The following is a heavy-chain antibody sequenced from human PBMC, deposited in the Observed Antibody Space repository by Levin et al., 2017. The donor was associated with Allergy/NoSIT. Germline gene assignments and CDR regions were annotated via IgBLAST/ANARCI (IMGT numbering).Heavy chain of an antibody. Sequence: GGSLRLSCKASGGTFSSYAISWVRQAPGQGLEWMGGIIPIFGTANYAQKFQGRVTITADESKSTAYMELSSLRSEDTAVYYCASGPHKDIAAAGDFDYWGQGPLVTVSS. CDR1: GGTFSSYA. J-gene: IGHJ4*02. CDR2: IIPIFGTA. V-gene: IGHV1-69*01. CDR3: ASGPHKDIAAAGDFDY. D-gene: IGHD6-13*01.